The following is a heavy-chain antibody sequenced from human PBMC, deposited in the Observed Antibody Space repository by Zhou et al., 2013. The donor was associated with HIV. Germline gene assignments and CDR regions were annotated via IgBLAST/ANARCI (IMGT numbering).Heavy chain of an antibody. CDR3: ARDVGTFSTTAKYTALALGAFDI. D-gene: IGHD5-18*01. V-gene: IGHV1-18*01. CDR1: GYTFTDYG. Sequence: QVQLVQSGAEVKKPGASVEVSCKASGYTFTDYGITWVRQAPGQGLEWMGWISTYNGHTNYAQKVQGRVTMTTDTFTTTAYMELRSLRSDDTAIYYCARDVGTFSTTAKYTALALGAFDIWGQGTMVTVSS. J-gene: IGHJ3*02. CDR2: ISTYNGHT.